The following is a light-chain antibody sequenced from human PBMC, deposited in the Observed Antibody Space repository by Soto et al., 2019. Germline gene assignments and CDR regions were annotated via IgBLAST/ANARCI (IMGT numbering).Light chain of an antibody. Sequence: DIPMTQSPATLSASVGDRVTITCRASQSISSWLAWYQQKPGKVPKLLIDDASSLESGVPSRFSGSGSGTEFTLTISSLQPDDFANYYCQQYNTYPWTFGQGTKVEIK. CDR1: QSISSW. CDR2: DAS. CDR3: QQYNTYPWT. V-gene: IGKV1-5*01. J-gene: IGKJ1*01.